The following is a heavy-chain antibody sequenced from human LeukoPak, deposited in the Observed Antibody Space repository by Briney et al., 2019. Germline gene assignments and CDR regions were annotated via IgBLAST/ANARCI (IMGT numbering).Heavy chain of an antibody. V-gene: IGHV3-30*18. CDR1: GFTFSRYG. Sequence: GGSLRLSCAASGFTFSRYGMHWVRQAPGKGLEWVAVISYDGSNKYYADSVKGRFTISRDNSKNTLYLQMNSLKTEDTAVYYCTKGRYTSGGFDYWGQGTLVTVSS. CDR3: TKGRYTSGGFDY. J-gene: IGHJ4*02. CDR2: ISYDGSNK. D-gene: IGHD6-19*01.